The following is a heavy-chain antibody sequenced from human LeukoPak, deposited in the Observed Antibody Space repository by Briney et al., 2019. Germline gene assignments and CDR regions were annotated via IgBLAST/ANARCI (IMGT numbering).Heavy chain of an antibody. CDR2: IIPIFGTA. CDR1: GGTFSSYA. D-gene: IGHD3-3*01. V-gene: IGHV1-69*13. J-gene: IGHJ4*02. Sequence: SVKVSCKASGGTFSSYAISWVRQAPGQGLEWMGGIIPIFGTANYAQKFQGRITITADESTSTAYMELSSLRSEDTAVYYCARAESGENANFDYWGQGTLVTVSS. CDR3: ARAESGENANFDY.